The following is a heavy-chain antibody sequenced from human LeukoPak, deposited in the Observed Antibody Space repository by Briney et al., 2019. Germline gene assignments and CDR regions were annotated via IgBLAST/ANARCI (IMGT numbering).Heavy chain of an antibody. CDR2: IYYSGST. CDR3: AREGIRGSTDY. Sequence: PSETLSLTCTVSGGSISSYYWSWIRQPPGKGLEWIGYIYYSGSTNYNPSLKSRVTISVDTSKNQFSLKLSSVTAADTAVYYCAREGIRGSTDYWGQGTPVTVSS. V-gene: IGHV4-59*01. D-gene: IGHD3-10*01. J-gene: IGHJ4*02. CDR1: GGSISSYY.